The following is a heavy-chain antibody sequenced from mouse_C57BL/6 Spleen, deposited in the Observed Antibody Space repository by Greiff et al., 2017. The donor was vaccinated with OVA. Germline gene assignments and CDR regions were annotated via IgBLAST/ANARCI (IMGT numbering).Heavy chain of an antibody. CDR3: AREDWDGYFEV. V-gene: IGHV5-17*01. CDR2: ISSGSSTI. D-gene: IGHD4-1*01. Sequence: DVQLVESGGGLVKPGGSLKLSCAASGFTFSDYGMHWVRQAPEKGLEWVAYISSGSSTIYSADTVKGRFTISRDNAKNTLFLQMTSLRSEDTAMYYCAREDWDGYFEVWGTGTTVTVSS. CDR1: GFTFSDYG. J-gene: IGHJ1*03.